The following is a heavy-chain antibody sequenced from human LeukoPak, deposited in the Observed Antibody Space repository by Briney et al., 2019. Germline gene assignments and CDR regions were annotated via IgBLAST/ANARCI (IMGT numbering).Heavy chain of an antibody. CDR2: INTYNGFS. J-gene: IGHJ4*02. CDR3: AKKTTGGYSDY. V-gene: IGHV1-18*01. Sequence: ASVKVSCKTSGYSFTSYRITWVRQAPGQGLEWMGWINTYNGFSKYARKLQGRVTMTADTSKSTAYMELSSLSSDDTAVYYCAKKTTGGYSDYWGQGTLVTVSS. CDR1: GYSFTSYR. D-gene: IGHD6-13*01.